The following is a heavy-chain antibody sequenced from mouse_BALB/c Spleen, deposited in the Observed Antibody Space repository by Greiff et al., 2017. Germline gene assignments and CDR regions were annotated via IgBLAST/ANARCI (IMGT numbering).Heavy chain of an antibody. CDR1: GFTFTDYY. D-gene: IGHD1-1*01. CDR2: IRNKANGYTT. V-gene: IGHV7-3*02. Sequence: EVHLVESGGGLVQPGGSLRLSCATSGFTFTDYYMSWVRQPPGKALEWLGFIRNKANGYTTEYSASVKGRFTISRDNSQSILYLQMNTLRAEDSATYYCARASDYYGSSYWGQGTLVTVSA. J-gene: IGHJ3*01. CDR3: ARASDYYGSSY.